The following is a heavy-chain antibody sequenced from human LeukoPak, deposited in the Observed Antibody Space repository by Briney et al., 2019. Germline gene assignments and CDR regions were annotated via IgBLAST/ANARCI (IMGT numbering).Heavy chain of an antibody. J-gene: IGHJ5*02. D-gene: IGHD2-8*01. CDR3: ASVLMVYAGGGNWFDP. Sequence: SETLSLTCTVSGGSIISSGYYWGWIRQPPGQGLEYIGSVYHSGTDYYNPSLKSRVTISLDTSKNQFSLNLSSVTAADTSVYYCASVLMVYAGGGNWFDPWGQGTLVTVSS. V-gene: IGHV4-39*07. CDR1: GGSIISSGYY. CDR2: VYHSGTD.